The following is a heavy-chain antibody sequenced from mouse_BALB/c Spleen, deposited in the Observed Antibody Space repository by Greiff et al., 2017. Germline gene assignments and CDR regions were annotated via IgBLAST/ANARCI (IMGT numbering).Heavy chain of an antibody. Sequence: EVQGVESGGGLVQPGGSLKLSCAASGFTFSSYGMSWVRQTPDKRLEWVATISSGGSYTYYPDSVKGRFTISRDNAKNTLYLQMSSLKSEDTAMYYCARQNYYDYFDYWGQGTTLTVSS. V-gene: IGHV5-6*01. J-gene: IGHJ2*01. D-gene: IGHD2-4*01. CDR3: ARQNYYDYFDY. CDR2: ISSGGSYT. CDR1: GFTFSSYG.